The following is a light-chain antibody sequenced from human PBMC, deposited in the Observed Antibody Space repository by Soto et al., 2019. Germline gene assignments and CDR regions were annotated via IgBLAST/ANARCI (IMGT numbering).Light chain of an antibody. J-gene: IGKJ1*01. V-gene: IGKV3-15*01. CDR1: PGVTTN. CDR3: QQYGSSTRT. Sequence: EIVMTQSPATLFVPPGDRAILSCRAGPGVTTNFAWYQQKSGQSPRLLLYDVSHRATGVPARFSGTGSETGFTLTISGLQSEDSAVYCCQQYGSSTRTFGQGTKVDIK. CDR2: DVS.